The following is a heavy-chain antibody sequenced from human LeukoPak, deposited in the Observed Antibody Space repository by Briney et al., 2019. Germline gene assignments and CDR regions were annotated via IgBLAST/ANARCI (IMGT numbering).Heavy chain of an antibody. D-gene: IGHD2/OR15-2a*01. Sequence: SETLSLTCAVYGGSFSGYYWSWIRQPPGKGLEWIGEINHSGSTNYNPSLKSRVTISVDTSKNQFSLKLSSVTAADTAVYYCARSLSYWGQGTLVTVSS. V-gene: IGHV4-34*01. CDR1: GGSFSGYY. J-gene: IGHJ4*02. CDR2: INHSGST. CDR3: ARSLSY.